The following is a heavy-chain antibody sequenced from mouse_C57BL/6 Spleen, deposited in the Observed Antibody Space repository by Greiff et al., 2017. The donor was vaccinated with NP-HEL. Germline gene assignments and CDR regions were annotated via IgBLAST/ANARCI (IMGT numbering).Heavy chain of an antibody. V-gene: IGHV1-81*01. CDR1: GYTFTSYG. Sequence: QVQLQQSGAELARPGASVKLSCKASGYTFTSYGISWVKQRTGQGLEWIGEIYPRSGNTYYNEKFKGKATLTADKSSSTAYMQLSSLTSEDSAVYYCARSVYDYDGGWYFDVWGTGTTVTVSS. CDR3: ARSVYDYDGGWYFDV. D-gene: IGHD2-4*01. CDR2: IYPRSGNT. J-gene: IGHJ1*03.